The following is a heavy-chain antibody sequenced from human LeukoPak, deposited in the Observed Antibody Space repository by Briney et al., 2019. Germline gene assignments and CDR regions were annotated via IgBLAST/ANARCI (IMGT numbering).Heavy chain of an antibody. CDR1: GASISSSAYY. V-gene: IGHV4-39*01. D-gene: IGHD2-21*02. J-gene: IGHJ4*02. Sequence: KPSETLSPTCTVSGASISSSAYYWGWIRQPPGKGLEWIGSIYYSGSTYYSPSLKSRVTISVDTSKNQFSLKLSSVTAADTAVYYCATTNCGGDCYPAWWGQGTLVTVSS. CDR2: IYYSGST. CDR3: ATTNCGGDCYPAW.